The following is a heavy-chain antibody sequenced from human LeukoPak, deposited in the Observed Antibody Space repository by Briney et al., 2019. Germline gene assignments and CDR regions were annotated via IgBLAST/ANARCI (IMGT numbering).Heavy chain of an antibody. V-gene: IGHV4-34*01. CDR3: ARVNDGDRYYYYYYMDV. D-gene: IGHD2-21*02. J-gene: IGHJ6*03. CDR1: GGSFSGYY. CDR2: INHSGST. Sequence: PSETLSLTYAVYGGSFSGYYWSWIRQPPGKGLEWIGEINHSGSTNYNPSLKSRVTISVDTSKNQFSLKLSSVTAADTAVYYCARVNDGDRYYYYYYMDVWGKGTTVTVSS.